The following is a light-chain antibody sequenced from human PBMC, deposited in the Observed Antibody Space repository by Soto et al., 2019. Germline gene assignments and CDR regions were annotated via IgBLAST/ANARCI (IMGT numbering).Light chain of an antibody. CDR1: QSVSSDY. J-gene: IGKJ4*01. CDR2: NAS. V-gene: IGKV3-20*01. Sequence: EVVLTQTPGTLSLSTGERATLPCRASQSVSSDYLAWHQQKPGQAPRLLIYNASSRATGIPDRFSGSGSGTDFTLTISRLEPEDFAVYYCQQYVSTPLTFGGGTKVDI. CDR3: QQYVSTPLT.